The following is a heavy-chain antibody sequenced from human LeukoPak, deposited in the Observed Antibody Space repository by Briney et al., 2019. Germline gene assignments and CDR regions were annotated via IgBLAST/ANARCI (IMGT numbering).Heavy chain of an antibody. Sequence: GGSLRLSCAASGFTFSSYEMNWVRQAPGKGLEWVSYISSSGSTIYYADSVKGRFTISRDNAKSSLYLQMNSLKTEDTAVYYCTAGTGYSDFDYWGQGTLVTVSS. CDR2: ISSSGSTI. D-gene: IGHD3/OR15-3a*01. CDR1: GFTFSSYE. J-gene: IGHJ4*02. CDR3: TAGTGYSDFDY. V-gene: IGHV3-48*03.